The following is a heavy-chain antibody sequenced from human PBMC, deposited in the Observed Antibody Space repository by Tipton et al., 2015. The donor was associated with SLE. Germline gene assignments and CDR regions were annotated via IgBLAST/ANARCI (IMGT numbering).Heavy chain of an antibody. CDR2: IYSGGNT. D-gene: IGHD3-9*01. CDR3: AKDQAGQTGDAFDI. J-gene: IGHJ3*02. CDR1: GFTFSSYA. V-gene: IGHV3-23*03. Sequence: SLRLSCAASGFTFSSYAMHWVRQAPGKGLEWVAVIYSGGNTYYADSVKGRFTISRDNSKNTLYLQMNSLKAEDTAVYYCAKDQAGQTGDAFDIWGQGTMVTVSS.